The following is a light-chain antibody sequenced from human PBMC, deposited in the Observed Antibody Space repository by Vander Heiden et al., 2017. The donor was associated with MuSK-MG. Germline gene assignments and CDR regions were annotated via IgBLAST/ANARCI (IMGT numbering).Light chain of an antibody. J-gene: IGLJ3*02. CDR2: EVS. Sequence: QSALTQPPSASGSPAQSVTISCTGTSRDVGVYKYVSWYQHHPGKAPRLMICEVSKRPSGVPDRFSGSKSGNTASLTVSGLQAEDEADYYCSSYAGRNNLVFGGGTRLTVL. V-gene: IGLV2-8*01. CDR1: SRDVGVYKY. CDR3: SSYAGRNNLV.